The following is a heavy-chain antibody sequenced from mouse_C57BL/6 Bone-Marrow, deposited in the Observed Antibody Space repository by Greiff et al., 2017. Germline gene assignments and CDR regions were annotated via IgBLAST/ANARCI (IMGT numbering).Heavy chain of an antibody. V-gene: IGHV14-4*01. Sequence: VQLQHSGAELVRPGASVKLSCTASGFNIKDDYMHWVKQRPEQGLEWIGWIDPENGDTEYASKFQGKATITADTSSNTAYLQLSSLTSEDTAVYYCTTTVVAKDYFDYWGQGTTLTVSS. CDR1: GFNIKDDY. D-gene: IGHD1-1*01. CDR3: TTTVVAKDYFDY. J-gene: IGHJ2*01. CDR2: IDPENGDT.